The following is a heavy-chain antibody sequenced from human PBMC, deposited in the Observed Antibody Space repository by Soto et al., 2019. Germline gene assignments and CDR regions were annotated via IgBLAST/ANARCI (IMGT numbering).Heavy chain of an antibody. CDR1: GGTFSRYA. Sequence: SVKVSCKASGGTFSRYAISWVRQAPGQGLEWMGGIIPLFGKANYAQKFQGRVTITADESTSTAYMELSSLRSEDTAVYYCARDGTLYDSSGYYYLYWGQGTLVTVSS. CDR3: ARDGTLYDSSGYYYLY. J-gene: IGHJ4*02. D-gene: IGHD3-22*01. CDR2: IIPLFGKA. V-gene: IGHV1-69*13.